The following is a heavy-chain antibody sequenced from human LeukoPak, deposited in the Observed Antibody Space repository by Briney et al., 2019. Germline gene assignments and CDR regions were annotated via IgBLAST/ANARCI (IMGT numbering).Heavy chain of an antibody. J-gene: IGHJ6*04. Sequence: EASVKVSCKAAGGTFSSYAISWVRQATGQGLEWMGGIIPIFGTANYAQKFQGRVTITADESTSTAYMELSSLRSEDTAVYYCAREPYYDYVWGRGQHLPAHYYGMDVWGKGTTVTVSS. CDR3: AREPYYDYVWGRGQHLPAHYYGMDV. D-gene: IGHD3-16*01. V-gene: IGHV1-69*01. CDR1: GGTFSSYA. CDR2: IIPIFGTA.